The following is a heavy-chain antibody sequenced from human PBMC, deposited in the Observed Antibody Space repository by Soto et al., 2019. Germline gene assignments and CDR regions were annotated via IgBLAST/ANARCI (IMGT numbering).Heavy chain of an antibody. D-gene: IGHD6-6*01. Sequence: QVQLVQSGAEVKKPGSSVKVSCKASGGTFSSYAISWVRQAPGQGLEWMGGIIPIFGTANYAQKFQGRVTITADESTSTAYMELSNLRSEDTAVYYCARLSAEYSSSQYYYYGMDVWGQGTTVTVSS. CDR1: GGTFSSYA. V-gene: IGHV1-69*01. J-gene: IGHJ6*02. CDR3: ARLSAEYSSSQYYYYGMDV. CDR2: IIPIFGTA.